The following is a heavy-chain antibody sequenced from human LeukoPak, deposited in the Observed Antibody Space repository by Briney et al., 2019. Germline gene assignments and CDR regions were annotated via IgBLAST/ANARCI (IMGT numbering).Heavy chain of an antibody. CDR3: ARDRSRIFGERGLDS. CDR2: INPNSGGT. J-gene: IGHJ4*02. Sequence: ASVKVSCKASGYTFSGYYMHWVRQAPGQGLEWMGWINPNSGGTKYAQKFQGRVTMTRDASISTAYMELSRLASDDTAVYFCARDRSRIFGERGLDSWGQGSLVTVSS. CDR1: GYTFSGYY. V-gene: IGHV1-2*02. D-gene: IGHD3-10*01.